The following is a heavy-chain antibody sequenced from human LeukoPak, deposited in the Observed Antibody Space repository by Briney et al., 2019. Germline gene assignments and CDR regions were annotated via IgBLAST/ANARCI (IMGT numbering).Heavy chain of an antibody. D-gene: IGHD1-26*01. CDR2: ISWDGGRT. V-gene: IGHV3-43*01. J-gene: IGHJ6*02. CDR3: AKDIREYHGMDV. CDR1: GFTFDDYT. Sequence: PGGSLRLSCAASGFTFDDYTRHWVRQAPGKGLEWVSLISWDGGRTYYADSVKGRFTISRDNSKNSLYLQMNSLRTEDTALYYCAKDIREYHGMDVWGQGTTVTVSS.